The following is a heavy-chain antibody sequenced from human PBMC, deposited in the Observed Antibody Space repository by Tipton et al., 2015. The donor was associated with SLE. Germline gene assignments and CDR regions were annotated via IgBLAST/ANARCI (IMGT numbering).Heavy chain of an antibody. CDR1: GFTFDDYG. CDR2: INWNGGST. J-gene: IGHJ2*01. V-gene: IGHV3-20*04. Sequence: SLRLSCAASGFTFDDYGMSWVRQAPGKGLEWVSGINWNGGSTGYADSVKGRFTISRDNSKNTLYLQMNSLRAEDTAVYYCAKDRRYYYDSSAGYFDLWGRGTLVTVSS. CDR3: AKDRRYYYDSSAGYFDL. D-gene: IGHD3-22*01.